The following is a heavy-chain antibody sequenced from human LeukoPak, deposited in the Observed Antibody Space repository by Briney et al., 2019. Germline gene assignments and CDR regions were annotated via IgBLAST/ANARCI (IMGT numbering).Heavy chain of an antibody. CDR1: GGTFTAFY. V-gene: IGHV1-2*06. D-gene: IGHD6-13*01. Sequence: GASVKVSCKASGGTFTAFYMHWVRQAPGQGLEWMGRINPNSGGTKYAQKFQGRVTMTTDTSINTAYLELSRLRSDDTAVYYCARGYSSSWLDYWGQGTLVTVSS. CDR3: ARGYSSSWLDY. CDR2: INPNSGGT. J-gene: IGHJ4*02.